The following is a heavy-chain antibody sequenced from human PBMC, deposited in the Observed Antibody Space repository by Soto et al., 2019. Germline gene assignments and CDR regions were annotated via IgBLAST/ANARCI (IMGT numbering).Heavy chain of an antibody. V-gene: IGHV3-23*01. J-gene: IGHJ4*02. CDR3: AKMTSVTLRGYFDY. D-gene: IGHD4-17*01. CDR2: ISASGTTT. Sequence: EIQLLESGGGLVQPGGSLRLSCTTSGFSSFAMGWVRQAPGKGLGWVSGISASGTTTIYADSVKGRFTLSRDNSRDTLLMHMNSLRAEDTATYYCAKMTSVTLRGYFDYWGQGTLVTVSS. CDR1: GFSSFA.